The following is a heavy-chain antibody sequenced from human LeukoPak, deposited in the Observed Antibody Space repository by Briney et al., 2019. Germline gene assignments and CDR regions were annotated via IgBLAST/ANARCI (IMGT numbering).Heavy chain of an antibody. J-gene: IGHJ4*02. CDR3: ARTVRLWFGEFSFDY. D-gene: IGHD3-10*01. V-gene: IGHV4-38-2*02. CDR1: GYSISSGYY. CDR2: IYHSGST. Sequence: SETLSLTCTVSGYSISSGYYWGWIRQPPGKGLEWIGSIYHSGSTYYNPSLKSRVTISVDTSKNQFSLKLSSVTAADTAVYYCARTVRLWFGEFSFDYWGQGTLVTVSS.